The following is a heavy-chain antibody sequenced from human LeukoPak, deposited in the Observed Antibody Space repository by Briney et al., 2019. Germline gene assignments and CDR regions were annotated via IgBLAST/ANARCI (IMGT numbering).Heavy chain of an antibody. J-gene: IGHJ5*02. D-gene: IGHD2-2*01. CDR3: ARVWSGFIGYCSSTSCYRFGFDP. Sequence: ASVKVSCKASGYTFTGYYMHWVRQAPGQGLEWMGWINPNSGGTNYAQKFQGRVTMTRDMSISTAYMELSRLRSDDTAVYYCARVWSGFIGYCSSTSCYRFGFDPWGQGTLVTVSS. CDR2: INPNSGGT. CDR1: GYTFTGYY. V-gene: IGHV1-2*02.